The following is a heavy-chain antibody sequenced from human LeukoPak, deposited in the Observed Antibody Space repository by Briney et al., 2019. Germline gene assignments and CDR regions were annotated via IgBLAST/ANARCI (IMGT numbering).Heavy chain of an antibody. CDR3: ARDDALDDKSLDI. Sequence: GRSLRLYCAASGFTFSAYGMHWVRQAPGKGLEWVAVIGNAGGGQHYGDSVKGRFTISRDNSKNTLFLQMNSVTAEDTAVYYCARDDALDDKSLDIWGQGNKVTVSS. D-gene: IGHD1-1*01. J-gene: IGHJ3*02. V-gene: IGHV3-33*01. CDR1: GFTFSAYG. CDR2: IGNAGGGQ.